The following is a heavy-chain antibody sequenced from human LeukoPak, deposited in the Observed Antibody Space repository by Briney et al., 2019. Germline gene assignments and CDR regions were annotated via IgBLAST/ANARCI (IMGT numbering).Heavy chain of an antibody. CDR1: GGSFSGYY. CDR2: INHSGST. J-gene: IGHJ5*02. D-gene: IGHD4-11*01. V-gene: IGHV4-34*01. CDR3: ARCDYSKGWFDP. Sequence: SETLSLTCAVYGGSFSGYYWSWIRQPPGKGLEWIGEINHSGSTNYNPSLKSRVTISVDTSKNQFSLKLSSVTAADTAVYCCARCDYSKGWFDPWGQGTLVTVSS.